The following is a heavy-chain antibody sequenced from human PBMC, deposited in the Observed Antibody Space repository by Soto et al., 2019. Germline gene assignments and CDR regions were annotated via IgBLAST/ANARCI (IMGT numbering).Heavy chain of an antibody. CDR3: ARDQAYGGGAVDS. Sequence: QVQLQESGPGLVKPSETLSLTGTVSGGSISSYYWSWIRQLPGKGLERIGYSYYSGRTNYNPSLKSRVTISVDTAKNQFSLKLSSVTAAEPAVYYGARDQAYGGGAVDSWGQGKMVTVSS. D-gene: IGHD4-17*01. CDR1: GGSISSYY. CDR2: SYYSGRT. V-gene: IGHV4-59*01. J-gene: IGHJ3*02.